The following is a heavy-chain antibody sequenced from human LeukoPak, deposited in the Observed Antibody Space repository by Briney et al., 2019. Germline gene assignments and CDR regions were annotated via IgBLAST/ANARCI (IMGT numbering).Heavy chain of an antibody. Sequence: ASVKVSCKASGGTFSSYAISWVRQAPGQGLEWMGGIIPIFGTANYAQKFQGRVTITTDESTSTAYMELSSLRSEDTAVYYCAGVSKFQLYVDNWFDPWGQGTLVTVSS. CDR1: GGTFSSYA. CDR2: IIPIFGTA. CDR3: AGVSKFQLYVDNWFDP. D-gene: IGHD3-16*02. J-gene: IGHJ5*02. V-gene: IGHV1-69*05.